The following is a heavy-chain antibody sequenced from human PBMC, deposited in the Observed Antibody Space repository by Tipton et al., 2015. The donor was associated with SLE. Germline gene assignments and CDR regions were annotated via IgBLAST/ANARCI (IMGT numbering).Heavy chain of an antibody. V-gene: IGHV4-4*02. J-gene: IGHJ6*03. Sequence: TLSLTCVVSGGSINNNNWWGWVRQVPGKGLEWIGQIYHDGRTMYNPSLQSRVTMSVDTSMEQFSLILTSVTAADTAVYYCARAKGVDFWSGYGDYYYYYMDVWGKGTTVTVSS. CDR1: GGSINNNNW. CDR2: IYHDGRT. CDR3: ARAKGVDFWSGYGDYYYYYMDV. D-gene: IGHD3-3*01.